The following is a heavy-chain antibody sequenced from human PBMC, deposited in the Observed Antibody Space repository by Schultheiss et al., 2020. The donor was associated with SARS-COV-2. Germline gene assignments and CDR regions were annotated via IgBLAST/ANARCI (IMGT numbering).Heavy chain of an antibody. CDR3: AKSQQGYYYYYMDV. CDR1: GGSISSYY. J-gene: IGHJ6*03. V-gene: IGHV4-4*07. CDR2: IYTSGST. Sequence: SQTLSLTCTVSGGSISSYYWSWIRQPAGKGLEWIGRIYTSGSTNYNPSLKSRVTMSVDTSKNQFSLKLSSVTAADTAVYYCAKSQQGYYYYYMDVWGKGTTVTVSS.